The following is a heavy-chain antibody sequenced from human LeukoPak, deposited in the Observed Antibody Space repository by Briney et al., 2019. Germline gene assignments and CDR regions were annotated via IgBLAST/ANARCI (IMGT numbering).Heavy chain of an antibody. J-gene: IGHJ3*02. CDR1: GFTFSDYY. CDR2: IDPSGDTI. V-gene: IGHV3-11*04. CDR3: ARDYGYCSSTSCSSSAAFDI. D-gene: IGHD2-2*01. Sequence: PGGSLRLSCVASGFTFSDYYMIWIPQSPEKGLERGSYIDPSGDTIYYADSVKGRFTISRDNAKSSLYLRINALRAEATAVYYCARDYGYCSSTSCSSSAAFDIWGQGTMVTVSS.